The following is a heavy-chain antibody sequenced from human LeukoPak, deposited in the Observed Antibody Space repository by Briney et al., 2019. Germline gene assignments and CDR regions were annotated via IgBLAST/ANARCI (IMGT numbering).Heavy chain of an antibody. V-gene: IGHV3-21*01. D-gene: IGHD4-17*01. J-gene: IGHJ4*02. CDR2: ISSSSSYI. CDR1: GFTFSSYW. CDR3: ARGGTVTTMDY. Sequence: GGSLRLSCAASGFTFSSYWMHWVRQAPGKGLEWVSSISSSSSYIYYADSVKGRFTISRDNAKNSLYLQMNSLRAEDTAVYYCARGGTVTTMDYWGQGTLVTVSS.